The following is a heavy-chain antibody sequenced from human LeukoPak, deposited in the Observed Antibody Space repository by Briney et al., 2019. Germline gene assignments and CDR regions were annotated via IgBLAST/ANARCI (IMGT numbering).Heavy chain of an antibody. CDR2: ISSSGSTI. Sequence: GGSLRLSCVASGFTFSDYYMSWIRQAPGKGLEGVSYISSSGSTIYYADSVKGRFTISRDNAKNSLYLQMNSLRAEDTAVYYCARRSRFLEWLLSYYFDYWGQGTLVTVSS. CDR1: GFTFSDYY. V-gene: IGHV3-11*01. D-gene: IGHD3-3*01. J-gene: IGHJ4*02. CDR3: ARRSRFLEWLLSYYFDY.